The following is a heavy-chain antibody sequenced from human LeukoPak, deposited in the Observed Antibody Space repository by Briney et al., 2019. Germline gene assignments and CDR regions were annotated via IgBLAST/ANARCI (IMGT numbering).Heavy chain of an antibody. CDR1: GFTFSSYG. D-gene: IGHD2-8*01. CDR2: ISYDGSNK. V-gene: IGHV3-30*18. Sequence: GGSLRLSCAASGFTFSSYGMHWVRQAPGKGLEWVAVISYDGSNKYYADSVKGRFTISRDNSKNTLYLQMNSLRAEDTAVYYCAKDIASRQLRVYYFDYWGQGTLVTVSS. J-gene: IGHJ4*02. CDR3: AKDIASRQLRVYYFDY.